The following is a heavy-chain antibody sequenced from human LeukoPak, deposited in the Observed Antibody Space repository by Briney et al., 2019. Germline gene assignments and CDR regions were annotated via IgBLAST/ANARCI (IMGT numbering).Heavy chain of an antibody. CDR3: ARGEDVVVPAAILRGALDD. CDR1: GGSISSYY. D-gene: IGHD2-2*02. CDR2: IYTSGST. Sequence: SEALSLTCTVSGGSISSYYRSWIRQPAGKGLEWIGRIYTSGSTNYNPSLKSRVTMSVDTSKNQFSLKPSSVTAADTAVYYCARGEDVVVPAAILRGALDDWGQGTLVTVSS. V-gene: IGHV4-4*07. J-gene: IGHJ4*02.